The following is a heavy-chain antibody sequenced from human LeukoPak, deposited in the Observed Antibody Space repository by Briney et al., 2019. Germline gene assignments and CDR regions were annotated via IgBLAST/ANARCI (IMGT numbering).Heavy chain of an antibody. CDR2: ISAYNGNT. V-gene: IGHV1-18*01. J-gene: IGHJ6*04. D-gene: IGHD3-10*01. Sequence: ASVKVSCKASGYTFTSYGISWVRQAPGQGLEWMGWISAYNGNTNYAQKLQGRVTMTTDTSTSTAYMELRSLRSDDPAVYYCAIHYYGSGSYGPPADYYYYGMDVWGKGTTVTVSS. CDR1: GYTFTSYG. CDR3: AIHYYGSGSYGPPADYYYYGMDV.